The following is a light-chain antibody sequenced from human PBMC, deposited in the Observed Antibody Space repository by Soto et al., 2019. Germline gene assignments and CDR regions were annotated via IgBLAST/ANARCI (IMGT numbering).Light chain of an antibody. CDR3: SSYAGSNNWV. CDR1: SSDVGGYNY. CDR2: EVN. J-gene: IGLJ3*02. V-gene: IGLV2-8*01. Sequence: QSALTQPPSASGSPGQSVTISCTGTSSDVGGYNYVSRYQQHPGKAPKLMIYEVNKRPSGVPDRFSGSKSGNTASLTVSGLQAEDEADYYCSSYAGSNNWVFGGGTKLTVL.